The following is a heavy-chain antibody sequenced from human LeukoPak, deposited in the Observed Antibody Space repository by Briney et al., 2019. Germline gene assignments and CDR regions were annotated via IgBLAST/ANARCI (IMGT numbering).Heavy chain of an antibody. CDR3: ARGDPSGYDDY. CDR2: INHSGST. J-gene: IGHJ4*02. D-gene: IGHD5-12*01. V-gene: IGHV4-34*01. Sequence: SETLSLTCAVYGGSFSGYYWSWIRQPPGKGLEWIGEINHSGSTNYNPSLKSRVTISVDTSKNQFSLKLSSVTAADTAVYYCARGDPSGYDDYWGQETLVTVSS. CDR1: GGSFSGYY.